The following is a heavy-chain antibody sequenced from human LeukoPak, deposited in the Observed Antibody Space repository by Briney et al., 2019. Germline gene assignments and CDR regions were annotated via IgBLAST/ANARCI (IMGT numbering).Heavy chain of an antibody. D-gene: IGHD3-3*01. CDR1: GFTFSSYA. CDR3: ARDERWLQFLNY. V-gene: IGHV3-30-3*01. J-gene: IGHJ4*02. CDR2: ISYDGSNK. Sequence: PGGSLRLSCAASGFTFSSYAMHWVRHAPGKGLEWVAVISYDGSNKYYADSVKGRFTISRDNSKNTLYLQMNSLRAEDTAVYYCARDERWLQFLNYWGQGTLVTVSS.